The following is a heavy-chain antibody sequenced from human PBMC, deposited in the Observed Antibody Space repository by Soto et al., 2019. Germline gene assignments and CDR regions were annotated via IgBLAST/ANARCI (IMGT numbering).Heavy chain of an antibody. CDR3: ARGANFYYDIFYIDV. D-gene: IGHD3-9*01. CDR2: ISTYNGNT. CDR1: GYTFTSYG. Sequence: GASVKVSCKASGYTFTSYGISWVRQAPGQGLEWMGWISTYNGNTNYAQKLQGRVTMTTDTSTSTAYMELRSLRSDDTAVYYCARGANFYYDIFYIDVSGQGTRVTVSS. J-gene: IGHJ4*02. V-gene: IGHV1-18*01.